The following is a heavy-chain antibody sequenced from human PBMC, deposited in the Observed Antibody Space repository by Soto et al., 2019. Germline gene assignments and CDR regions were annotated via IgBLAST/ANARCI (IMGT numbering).Heavy chain of an antibody. CDR2: MQPSSGRT. CDR3: ARGVTAGVGY. D-gene: IGHD1-26*01. Sequence: ASVKVSCKASGYSFTSLDINWVRQTTGQGLEWMGWMQPSSGRTGYAQKFQGRVTMTRDTSINTAYMELSSLTSDDTAFYYCARGVTAGVGYWGQGTLVTVSS. CDR1: GYSFTSLD. V-gene: IGHV1-8*01. J-gene: IGHJ4*02.